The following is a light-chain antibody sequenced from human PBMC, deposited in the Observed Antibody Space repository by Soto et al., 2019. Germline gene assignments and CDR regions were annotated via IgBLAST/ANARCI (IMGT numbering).Light chain of an antibody. J-gene: IGKJ1*01. Sequence: EIVMTQSPATLSVSPGERATLSCRASQSVSSNLAWYQQKPGQAPRLLIYGASTRATGIPARFSGSVSGTDFTLTISSLQPEDFATYYCQQSYSPPLTFGQGTKVDI. CDR2: GAS. CDR3: QQSYSPPLT. V-gene: IGKV3-15*01. CDR1: QSVSSN.